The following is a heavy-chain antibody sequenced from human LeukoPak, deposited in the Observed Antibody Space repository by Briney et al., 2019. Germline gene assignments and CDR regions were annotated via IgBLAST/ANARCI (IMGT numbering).Heavy chain of an antibody. D-gene: IGHD1-14*01. CDR2: IRHDGSKK. Sequence: GGSLRLSCVGSGFTFRSYGMHWVRQAPGKGLEWVAFIRHDGSKKFYADSVEGRFTISRDNAKNTLYLQMSSLRVEDTAVYYCATERFDGFDMWGQGTMVTVSS. CDR3: ATERFDGFDM. J-gene: IGHJ3*02. V-gene: IGHV3-30*02. CDR1: GFTFRSYG.